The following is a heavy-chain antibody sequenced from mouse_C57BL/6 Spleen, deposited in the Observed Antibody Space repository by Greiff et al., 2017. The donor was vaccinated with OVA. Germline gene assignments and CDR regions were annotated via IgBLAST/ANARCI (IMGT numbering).Heavy chain of an antibody. V-gene: IGHV3-1*01. CDR3: ARGGIYYDYDGFAY. D-gene: IGHD2-4*01. J-gene: IGHJ3*01. Sequence: EVMLVESGPGMVKPSQSLSLTCTVTGYSITSGYDWHWIRHFPGNKLEWMGYISYSGSTNYNPSLKSRISITHDTSKNHFFLKLNSVTTEDTATYYCARGGIYYDYDGFAYWGQGTLVTVSA. CDR2: ISYSGST. CDR1: GYSITSGYD.